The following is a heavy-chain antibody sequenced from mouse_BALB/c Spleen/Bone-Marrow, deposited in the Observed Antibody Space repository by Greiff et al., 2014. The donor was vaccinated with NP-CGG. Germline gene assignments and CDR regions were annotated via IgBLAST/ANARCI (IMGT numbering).Heavy chain of an antibody. D-gene: IGHD2-4*01. V-gene: IGHV5-17*02. CDR3: ARGITTGFAY. CDR2: ISSGSSTI. J-gene: IGHJ3*01. CDR1: GFTFSSFG. Sequence: VQLKDSGGGLVQPGGSRKLSCAASGFTFSSFGMHWVRQAPEKGLEWVAYISSGSSTIYYADTVKGRFTISRDNPKNTLFLQMTSLRSEDTAMYYCARGITTGFAYWGQGTLVTVSA.